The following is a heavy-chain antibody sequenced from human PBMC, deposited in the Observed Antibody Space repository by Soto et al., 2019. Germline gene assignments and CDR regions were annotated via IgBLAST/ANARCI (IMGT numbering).Heavy chain of an antibody. CDR3: ARYNAPSLAGNWFDP. V-gene: IGHV5-51*01. CDR1: GYDFVGYW. CDR2: IFSGDSQT. J-gene: IGHJ5*02. D-gene: IGHD1-20*01. Sequence: EVQLVQSGAEVKKAGESLKISCKGSGYDFVGYWIVWLRQVPGKGLEWMGIIFSGDSQTRYSPSFQGQVTMSVDKSISTAFLQWSSLKASDTAMYYCARYNAPSLAGNWFDPWGQGTLVTVSS.